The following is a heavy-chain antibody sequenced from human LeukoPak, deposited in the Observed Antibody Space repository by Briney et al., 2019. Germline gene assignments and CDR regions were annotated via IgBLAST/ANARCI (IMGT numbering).Heavy chain of an antibody. CDR1: GYTFTSYG. CDR3: ARGGAPLDYYYYYGMDV. V-gene: IGHV1-18*04. Sequence: ASVKVSCKASGYTFTSYGISWVRQAPGQGPEWMGWISAYNGNTNYAQKLQGRVTMTTDTSTSTAYMELRSLRSDDTAVYYCARGGAPLDYYYYYGMDVWGKGTTVTVSS. D-gene: IGHD1-26*01. CDR2: ISAYNGNT. J-gene: IGHJ6*04.